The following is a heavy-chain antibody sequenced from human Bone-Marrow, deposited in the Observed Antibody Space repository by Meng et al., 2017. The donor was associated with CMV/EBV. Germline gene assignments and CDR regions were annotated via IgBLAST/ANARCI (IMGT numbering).Heavy chain of an antibody. CDR3: ARDRVHCSSTSCRLYYFDY. J-gene: IGHJ4*02. V-gene: IGHV3-7*01. Sequence: GGSLRLSCAASGFTFGSYWMSWVRQAPGKGLEWVANIKQDGSEKYYVDSVKGRFTISRDNAKNSLYLQMNSLRADDTAVYYCARDRVHCSSTSCRLYYFDYWGQGTLVTVSS. D-gene: IGHD2-2*01. CDR2: IKQDGSEK. CDR1: GFTFGSYW.